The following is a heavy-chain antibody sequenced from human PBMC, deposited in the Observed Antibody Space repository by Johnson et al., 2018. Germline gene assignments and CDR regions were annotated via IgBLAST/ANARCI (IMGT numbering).Heavy chain of an antibody. V-gene: IGHV3-23*01. CDR1: GFTFSSYA. CDR2: VSGSGGST. J-gene: IGHJ4*02. D-gene: IGHD3-16*02. Sequence: VQLQESGGGLVQPGGSLRLSCAASGFTFSSYAMSWVRQAPGKGLEWVSTVSGSGGSTYYADSLKGRFNISRDNAKNSLYLQMNSLRAEEPAVYYCARSLEGAFDYWGQGTLVTVSS. CDR3: ARSLEGAFDY.